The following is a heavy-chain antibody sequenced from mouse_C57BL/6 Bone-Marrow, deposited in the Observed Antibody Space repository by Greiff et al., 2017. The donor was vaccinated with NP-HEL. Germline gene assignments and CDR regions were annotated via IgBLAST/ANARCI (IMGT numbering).Heavy chain of an antibody. J-gene: IGHJ2*01. CDR3: AREGNDYVDY. CDR2: ISYDGSN. CDR1: GYSITSGYY. Sequence: DVQLQESGPGLVKPSQSLSLTCSVTGYSITSGYYWNWIRQFPGNKLEWMGYISYDGSNNYNPSLKNRISITRDTSKNQFFLKLNSVTTEDTATYYCAREGNDYVDYWGQGTTLTVSS. D-gene: IGHD2-3*01. V-gene: IGHV3-6*01.